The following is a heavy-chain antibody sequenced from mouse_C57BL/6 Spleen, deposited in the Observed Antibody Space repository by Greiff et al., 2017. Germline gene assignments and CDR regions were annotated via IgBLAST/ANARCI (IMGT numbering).Heavy chain of an antibody. J-gene: IGHJ4*01. CDR2: INPSNGGT. D-gene: IGHD1-1*01. CDR3: ARVPFYYGSSYDYAMDY. CDR1: GYTFTSYW. Sequence: QVQLQQPGTELVKPGASVKLSCKASGYTFTSYWMHWVKQRPGQGLEWIGNINPSNGGTNYNEKFKSKATLTVDKSSSTAYMQLSSLTSEDSAVYYCARVPFYYGSSYDYAMDYWGQGTSVTVSS. V-gene: IGHV1-53*01.